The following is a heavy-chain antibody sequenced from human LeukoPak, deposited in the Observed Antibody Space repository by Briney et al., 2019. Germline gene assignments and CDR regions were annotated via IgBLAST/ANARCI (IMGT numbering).Heavy chain of an antibody. J-gene: IGHJ5*02. V-gene: IGHV4-59*01. D-gene: IGHD5-12*01. CDR3: ASGGYRFDP. Sequence: MSSETLSLTCTVSGGSISNYYWTWIRQPPGKGLEWIVYVHYSGITNYNPSLKSRVTMSVDTSKNQCSPKLRSVTAADTAMYYCASGGYRFDPWGQGTLVTVSS. CDR1: GGSISNYY. CDR2: VHYSGIT.